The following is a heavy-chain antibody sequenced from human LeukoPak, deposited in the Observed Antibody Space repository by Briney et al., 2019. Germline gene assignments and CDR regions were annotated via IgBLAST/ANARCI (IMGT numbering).Heavy chain of an antibody. CDR1: GFTFPNYA. CDR2: ISDSGGRT. CDR3: AKGSIDWYYFDY. Sequence: GGSLRLSCAASGFTFPNYALSWVRQAPGMGLEWVSVISDSGGRTYYADSVKGRFTISRDNSQNTLYLQMNSLRAEDTAVYYCAKGSIDWYYFDYWGQGTLVTVSS. D-gene: IGHD3-9*01. V-gene: IGHV3-23*01. J-gene: IGHJ4*02.